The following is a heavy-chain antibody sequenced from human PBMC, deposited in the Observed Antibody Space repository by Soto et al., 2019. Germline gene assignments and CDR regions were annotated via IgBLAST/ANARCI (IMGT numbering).Heavy chain of an antibody. CDR2: FDPEDGET. V-gene: IGHV1-24*01. D-gene: IGHD2-15*01. CDR1: GYTLTDLS. Sequence: ASVKVSCKVSGYTLTDLSMHWVRQAPGKGLEWMGGFDPEDGETIYAQKFQGRVTMTEDTSTDTAYMELSSLRSEDTAVYYCATDLLGYCSGGSCYSGYDYWGQGTLVTVSS. J-gene: IGHJ4*02. CDR3: ATDLLGYCSGGSCYSGYDY.